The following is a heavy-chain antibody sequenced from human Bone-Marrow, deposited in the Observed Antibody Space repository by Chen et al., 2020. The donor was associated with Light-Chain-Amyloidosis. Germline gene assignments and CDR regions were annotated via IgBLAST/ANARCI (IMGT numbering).Heavy chain of an antibody. D-gene: IGHD1-26*01. CDR1: GYTFSDYY. CDR2: INPKSGGT. J-gene: IGHJ4*02. CDR3: ARDPPGGRSPLDY. Sequence: QVQLVQSGAEVKKPGASVKVSCQASGYTFSDYYMHWVRQAPGQGLEWMGWINPKSGGTNYAQKFQGRVTMTRDTSITTAYMELSRLRSDDTAVYYCARDPPGGRSPLDYWCQGTLVTVSS. V-gene: IGHV1-2*02.